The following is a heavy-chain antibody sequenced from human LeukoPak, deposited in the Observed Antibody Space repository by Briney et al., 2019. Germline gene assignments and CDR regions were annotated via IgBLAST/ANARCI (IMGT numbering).Heavy chain of an antibody. V-gene: IGHV4-31*03. J-gene: IGHJ4*02. CDR2: IHHSGRS. Sequence: SSQTLSLTCTVSADSLSSGGHYWAWIRQFPGKGLESIGFIHHSGRSRHNPSLKDRVAISVDTSRKQFALKLSSVTAADTAMYYCARGGNRFGGFYFDYWGQGIQVIVSS. CDR3: ARGGNRFGGFYFDY. CDR1: ADSLSSGGHY. D-gene: IGHD1-26*01.